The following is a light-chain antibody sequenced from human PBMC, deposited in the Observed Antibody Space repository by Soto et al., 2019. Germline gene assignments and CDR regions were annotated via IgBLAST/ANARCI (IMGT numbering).Light chain of an antibody. CDR2: DVT. Sequence: QSVLTQPPSVSGSPGQSITISCSGSSSDIGGYNYVTWYQQHPGKVPKLLIYDVTSRPSGVSSRFSGSKSGNTASLTISGLQAEDEADYFCCSYADSDTLVVFGGGTKLTVL. CDR1: SSDIGGYNY. CDR3: CSYADSDTLVV. V-gene: IGLV2-14*03. J-gene: IGLJ3*02.